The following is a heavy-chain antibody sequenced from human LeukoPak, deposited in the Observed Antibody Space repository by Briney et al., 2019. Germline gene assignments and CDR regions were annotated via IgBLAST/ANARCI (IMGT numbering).Heavy chain of an antibody. CDR1: GVTFSSYG. V-gene: IGHV3-23*01. J-gene: IGHJ6*03. CDR3: AKEAPGGRYDILTGAYYYYYYMDV. Sequence: GGSLRLSCAASGVTFSSYGMSWVRQAPGGGLGWVSAISGGGGSAYYADAVKGRFTISRDNSKNTLYLQMNSLRAEDTAVYYCAKEAPGGRYDILTGAYYYYYYMDVWGKGTTVTISS. CDR2: ISGGGGSA. D-gene: IGHD3-9*01.